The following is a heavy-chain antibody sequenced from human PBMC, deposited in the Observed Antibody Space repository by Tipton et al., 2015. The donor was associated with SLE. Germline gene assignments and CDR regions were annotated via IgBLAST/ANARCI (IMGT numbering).Heavy chain of an antibody. V-gene: IGHV4-59*11. CDR1: GGSISSHY. J-gene: IGHJ3*02. Sequence: TLSLTCTVSGGSISSHYWSWIRQPPGKGLEWIGYIYYSGSTNYNPSLKSRVTISVDTSKNQLSLKLSSVTAADTAVYYCARGLMGIQAFDIWGQGTMVTVSS. D-gene: IGHD7-27*01. CDR3: ARGLMGIQAFDI. CDR2: IYYSGST.